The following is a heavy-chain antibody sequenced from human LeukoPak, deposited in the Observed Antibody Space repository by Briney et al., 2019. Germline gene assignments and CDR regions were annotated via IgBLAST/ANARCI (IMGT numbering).Heavy chain of an antibody. D-gene: IGHD6-19*01. J-gene: IGHJ4*02. V-gene: IGHV1-8*01. CDR2: MNPNSGNT. CDR1: GNTFTSYD. Sequence: ASVKVSCKASGNTFTSYDINWVRQATGQGLEWMGWMNPNSGNTGYAQKFQGRVTMTRNTSISTAYMELSSLRSEDTAVYYCAINPIAVAGRGFDYWGQGTLVTVSS. CDR3: AINPIAVAGRGFDY.